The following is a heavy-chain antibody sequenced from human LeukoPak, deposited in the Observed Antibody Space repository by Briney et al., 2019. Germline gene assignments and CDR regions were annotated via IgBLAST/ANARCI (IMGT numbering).Heavy chain of an antibody. D-gene: IGHD5-18*01. CDR1: VDSISSNNYY. CDR3: ARQNRKSELPWIQLCLQH. J-gene: IGHJ1*01. CDR2: IFNSRTT. Sequence: PAETLSLTRTVSVDSISSNNYYGGWIRQPPGRGLGWNGSIFNSRTTYVNPFLKSGVTISVNTSKNEYSLKMTSVTAEDAAEYYGARQNRKSELPWIQLCLQHWGQGTLVTVSS. V-gene: IGHV4-39*01.